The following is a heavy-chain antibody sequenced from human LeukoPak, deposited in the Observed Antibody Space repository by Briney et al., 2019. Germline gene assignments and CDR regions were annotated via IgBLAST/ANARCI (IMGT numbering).Heavy chain of an antibody. J-gene: IGHJ6*03. V-gene: IGHV4-38-2*02. CDR1: GYSISSGYY. CDR3: ARDRKYCSSTSCYSSMDV. Sequence: SETLSLTCSVSGYSISSGYYWAWIRRPPGKGLEWIGSIYHSGSTYYNPSLKSRVTISVDTSKYQFSLKLSSVTAADTAVYYCARDRKYCSSTSCYSSMDVWGKGTTVTVSS. CDR2: IYHSGST. D-gene: IGHD2-2*01.